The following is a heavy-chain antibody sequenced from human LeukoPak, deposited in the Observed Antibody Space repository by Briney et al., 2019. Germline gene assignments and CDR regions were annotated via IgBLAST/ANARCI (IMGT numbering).Heavy chain of an antibody. Sequence: GGSLRLSCAASGFTFSSYNLHWVRQAPGKGLEWISSMSSSSSYIYYADSVKGRFTISRDNAKNSLYLQMNSLRAEDTAVYYCARDLGIEWLMDAFDIWGQGTMVTVSS. V-gene: IGHV3-21*01. D-gene: IGHD3-16*01. J-gene: IGHJ3*02. CDR3: ARDLGIEWLMDAFDI. CDR2: MSSSSSYI. CDR1: GFTFSSYN.